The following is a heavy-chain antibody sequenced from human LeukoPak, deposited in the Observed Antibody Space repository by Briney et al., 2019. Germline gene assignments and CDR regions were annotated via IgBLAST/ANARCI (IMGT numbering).Heavy chain of an antibody. CDR1: GFTFSSYA. D-gene: IGHD5-12*01. J-gene: IGHJ4*02. CDR3: AKDPEWLRSPIDY. V-gene: IGHV3-23*01. CDR2: ISGSGGST. Sequence: PGGSLRLSCAASGFTFSSYAMSWVRQAPGKGLEWVSAISGSGGSTYYADSVKGRFTSSRDNSKNTLYLQMNSLRAEDTAVYYCAKDPEWLRSPIDYWGQGTLVTVSS.